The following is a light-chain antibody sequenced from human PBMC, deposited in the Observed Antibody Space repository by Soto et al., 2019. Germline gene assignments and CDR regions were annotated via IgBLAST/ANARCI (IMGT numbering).Light chain of an antibody. CDR3: LQHHTYPCT. V-gene: IGKV1-17*01. CDR2: GAS. J-gene: IGKJ2*02. CDR1: QAIRND. Sequence: DIQMTQSPSSLPASVGDRVTITCRASQAIRNDLGWYQHKPGKAPRRLIYGASSLQAGVPSRFSGSGSGTEFTLTISSLPPEDFATYYCLQHHTYPCTFGQGTKLEIK.